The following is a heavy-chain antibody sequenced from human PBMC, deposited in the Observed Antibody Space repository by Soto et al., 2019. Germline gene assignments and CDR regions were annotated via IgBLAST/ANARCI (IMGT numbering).Heavy chain of an antibody. CDR1: GFSFTTYV. D-gene: IGHD1-26*01. V-gene: IGHV3-30*18. Sequence: GGSLRLSCAASGFSFTTYVMHWVRQAPGKGMEWVAVISHDGSYKYYGDAVKGRFTISRDTSKNAVYLEMNSLRPEDTAVYYCAKGLLAIVGTTLPRDAFNIWGQGTMVTVSS. CDR2: ISHDGSYK. J-gene: IGHJ3*02. CDR3: AKGLLAIVGTTLPRDAFNI.